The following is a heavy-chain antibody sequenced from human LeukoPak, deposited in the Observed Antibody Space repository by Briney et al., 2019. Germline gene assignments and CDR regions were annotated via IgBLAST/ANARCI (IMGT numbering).Heavy chain of an antibody. CDR2: IWYDGSKK. Sequence: PGRSLRLSCAASGFTFRTYGMHWVRQAPGKGLEWVAVIWYDGSKKYYADSVKGRFTISRDNSKNTLYPQMNSLRAEDTAVYYCARDLGHTSGLDYWGQGTLVTVSS. CDR3: ARDLGHTSGLDY. CDR1: GFTFRTYG. V-gene: IGHV3-33*01. J-gene: IGHJ4*02. D-gene: IGHD3-10*01.